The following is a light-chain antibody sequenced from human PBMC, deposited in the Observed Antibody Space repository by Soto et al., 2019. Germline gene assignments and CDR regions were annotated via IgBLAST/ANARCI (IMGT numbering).Light chain of an antibody. CDR1: QGISNS. J-gene: IGKJ4*01. CDR3: QKYTNVPA. Sequence: DIQMTQSPSSLSASVGDRVTITCRASQGISNSLAWYQQIPGKVPKLLISAASTLQSGVPSRFSGSGSGTDFTLPSSSLQPEDVATYYCQKYTNVPALGGGPKVESK. CDR2: AAS. V-gene: IGKV1-27*01.